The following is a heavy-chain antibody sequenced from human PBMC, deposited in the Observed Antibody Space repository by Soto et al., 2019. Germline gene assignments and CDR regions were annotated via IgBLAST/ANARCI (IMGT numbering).Heavy chain of an antibody. D-gene: IGHD2-8*01. CDR1: GFKFSDAW. Sequence: EVQLVESGGDLVKPGGSLRLSCTASGFKFSDAWMSWVRQVPGKGLEWVGRMKSKGSGGTTDYAAPVKGRFTISRDDSKNTVYPQMNILKTEDTAMYYCCWCGSINYYFNHWGQGTLVTVSS. CDR3: CWCGSINYYFNH. CDR2: MKSKGSGGTT. V-gene: IGHV3-15*01. J-gene: IGHJ4*02.